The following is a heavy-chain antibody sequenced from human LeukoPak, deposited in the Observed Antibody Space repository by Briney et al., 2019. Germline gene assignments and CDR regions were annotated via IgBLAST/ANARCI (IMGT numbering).Heavy chain of an antibody. CDR1: GFTFKNYA. J-gene: IGHJ4*02. CDR2: ISSSSSYI. CDR3: ARDFVDTLDY. V-gene: IGHV3-21*01. Sequence: GGSLRLSCAASGFTFKNYAMNWVRQAPGKGLEWVSSISSSSSYIYYADSVKGRFTISRDNAKNSLYLQMNSLRAEDTAVYYCARDFVDTLDYWGQGTLVTVSS. D-gene: IGHD5-18*01.